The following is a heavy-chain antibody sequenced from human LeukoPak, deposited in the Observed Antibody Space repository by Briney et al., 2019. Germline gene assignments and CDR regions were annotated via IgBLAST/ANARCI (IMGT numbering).Heavy chain of an antibody. CDR3: ARVGGYCSDHGCSRIDY. D-gene: IGHD2-15*01. CDR2: ISPNNDGT. J-gene: IGHJ4*02. CDR1: GYTFTGYY. V-gene: IGHV1-2*06. Sequence: ASVKVSCKASGYTFTGYYLHWVRQAPGQGLEWMGRISPNNDGTYYTQKFQGRVTITRDTSINTAYMELSRLTFDDTAVYYCARVGGYCSDHGCSRIDYWGQGTLVTVSS.